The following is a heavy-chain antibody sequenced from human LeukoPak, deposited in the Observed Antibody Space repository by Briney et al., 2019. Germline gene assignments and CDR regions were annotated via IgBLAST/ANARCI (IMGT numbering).Heavy chain of an antibody. J-gene: IGHJ4*02. CDR1: GGAIRSSSYY. CDR3: ARSAGVAVAGGIFDY. V-gene: IGHV4-39*01. Sequence: PSETLSLTCTVSGGAIRSSSYYWGWIRQPPGRGLEWIGSIYYSGSTYYNPSLKSRVTMSVDTSKNQFSLKLSSVTAADTAVYFCARSAGVAVAGGIFDYWGQGTLVTVSS. D-gene: IGHD6-19*01. CDR2: IYYSGST.